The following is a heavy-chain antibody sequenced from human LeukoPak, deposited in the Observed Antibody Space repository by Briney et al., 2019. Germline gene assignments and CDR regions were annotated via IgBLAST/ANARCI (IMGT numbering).Heavy chain of an antibody. CDR2: MNPNSGNT. V-gene: IGHV1-8*01. Sequence: ASVKVSCKASGYTFTSYDINWVRQATGQGLEWMGWMNPNSGNTGYAQKFQGRVTMTRNTSINTAYMELSSLRAEDTALYYCAKDPYGDYSYYMDVWGKGTTVTISS. D-gene: IGHD4-17*01. J-gene: IGHJ6*03. CDR3: AKDPYGDYSYYMDV. CDR1: GYTFTSYD.